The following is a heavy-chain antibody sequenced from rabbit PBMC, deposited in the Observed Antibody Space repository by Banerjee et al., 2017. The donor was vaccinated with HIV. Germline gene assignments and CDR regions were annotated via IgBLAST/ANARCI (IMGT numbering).Heavy chain of an antibody. CDR3: ARDLGYSNGYTSYAYVTLSL. CDR2: IYAGSSGST. CDR1: GFSFSSSYY. D-gene: IGHD6-1*01. J-gene: IGHJ4*01. Sequence: QSLEESGGDLVKPGASLTLTCTASGFSFSSSYYMCWVRQAPGKGLEWIACIYAGSSGSTYYASWAKGRFTISKTSSTTVTLQMTSLTAADTATYFCARDLGYSNGYTSYAYVTLSLWGPGTLVTVS. V-gene: IGHV1S40*01.